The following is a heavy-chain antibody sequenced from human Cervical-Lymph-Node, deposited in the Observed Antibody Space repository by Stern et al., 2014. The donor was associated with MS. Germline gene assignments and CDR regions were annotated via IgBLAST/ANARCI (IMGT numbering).Heavy chain of an antibody. CDR3: ARLPSKRSALSY. J-gene: IGHJ4*02. CDR1: GFTFSNYS. Sequence: MQLVQSGGGLVQPGESLRLACAASGFTFSNYSMNWVRQAPGEGLEWVAYISTTGKSIYYTDSVKGRFTISRDNANNSLYLQINRLRAEDTALYYCARLPSKRSALSYWGRGTLVTVSS. D-gene: IGHD4/OR15-4a*01. V-gene: IGHV3-48*01. CDR2: ISTTGKSI.